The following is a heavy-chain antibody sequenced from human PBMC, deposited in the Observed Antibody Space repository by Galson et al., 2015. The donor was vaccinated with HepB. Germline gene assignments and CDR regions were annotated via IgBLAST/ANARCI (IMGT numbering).Heavy chain of an antibody. CDR2: IIPIFGTA. Sequence: SVKVSCKASGGTFSSYAISWVRQAPGQGLEWMGGIIPIFGTANYAQKFQGRVTITADESTSTAYMELSSLRSEDTAVYYCARALSFGYSGYEDTPIDYWGQGTLVTVSS. J-gene: IGHJ4*02. CDR1: GGTFSSYA. V-gene: IGHV1-69*13. CDR3: ARALSFGYSGYEDTPIDY. D-gene: IGHD5-12*01.